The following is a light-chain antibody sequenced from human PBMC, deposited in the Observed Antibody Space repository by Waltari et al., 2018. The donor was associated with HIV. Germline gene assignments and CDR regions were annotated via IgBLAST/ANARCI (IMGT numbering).Light chain of an antibody. V-gene: IGLV1-47*01. CDR3: VAWDDSLSGYV. CDR1: SSNVGSKP. Sequence: QSVLTQPPSASGTLGQRVTISCPGSSSNVGSKPVYWFQQVPGTTPKLLIYRDSQRRSGIPDRVSGSKSGASASPTISGLRSEDEADYYCVAWDDSLSGYVFGTGTRVSVL. J-gene: IGLJ1*01. CDR2: RDS.